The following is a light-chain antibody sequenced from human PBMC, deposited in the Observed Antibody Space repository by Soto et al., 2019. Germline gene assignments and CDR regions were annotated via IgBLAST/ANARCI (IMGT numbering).Light chain of an antibody. CDR1: QSINNY. Sequence: DVQMTQSPSTLSASVGDRVTITCRASQSINNYLAWYQQKPGKAPRLLIYKASTVESGVPSRFSGSGSGTEFTLTISSQQPDDFATYYCQQYRRYPYTFGQGTKLEIK. J-gene: IGKJ2*01. V-gene: IGKV1-5*03. CDR2: KAS. CDR3: QQYRRYPYT.